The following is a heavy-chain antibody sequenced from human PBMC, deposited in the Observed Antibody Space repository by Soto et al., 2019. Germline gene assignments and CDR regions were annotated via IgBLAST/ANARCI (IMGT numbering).Heavy chain of an antibody. CDR1: GFTFSSHA. Sequence: GGSLRLSCAASGFTFSSHAMGWLRQAPGTGPEWVAFVDGSGYDTSYAESVKGRFTVSRDNSENSLFLHMSSLRAEDTGRYFCAKEAFAAAYAATSAFDLWGQGTLVTVSS. J-gene: IGHJ4*02. V-gene: IGHV3-23*01. D-gene: IGHD2-15*01. CDR2: VDGSGYDT. CDR3: AKEAFAAAYAATSAFDL.